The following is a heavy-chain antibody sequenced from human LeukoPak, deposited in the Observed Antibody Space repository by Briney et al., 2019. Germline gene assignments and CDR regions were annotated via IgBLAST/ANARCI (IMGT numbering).Heavy chain of an antibody. J-gene: IGHJ1*01. Sequence: SETLSLTCTVSGGSISSYHWSWIRQPPGKGLEWIGYIYYSGSTNYNPSLKSRVTISVDTSKNQFSLKLSSVTAADTAVYYCARGPNSGYYFRDFGFQHWGQGTLVTVSS. CDR1: GGSISSYH. V-gene: IGHV4-59*01. CDR2: IYYSGST. D-gene: IGHD3-22*01. CDR3: ARGPNSGYYFRDFGFQH.